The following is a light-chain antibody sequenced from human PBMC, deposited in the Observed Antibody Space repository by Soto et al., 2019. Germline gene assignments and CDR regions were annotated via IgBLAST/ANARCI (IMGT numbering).Light chain of an antibody. J-gene: IGLJ2*01. V-gene: IGLV2-14*01. CDR1: SSDVAVYNY. Sequence: QSALTQPASVSGSPGQSITISCTGTSSDVAVYNYVSWYQQHPGTAPKLIIYEVTNRPSGVSNRFSGSKSGNTASLTISGLQAEDEADYYCSSYTTSTTPGVLFGGGTKVTVL. CDR3: SSYTTSTTPGVL. CDR2: EVT.